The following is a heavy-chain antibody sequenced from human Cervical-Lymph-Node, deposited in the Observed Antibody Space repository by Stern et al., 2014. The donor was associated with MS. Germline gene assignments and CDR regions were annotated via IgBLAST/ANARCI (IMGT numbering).Heavy chain of an antibody. CDR1: GFTFLSSA. Sequence: QLVQSGPEVKRPGTSVRVSCKASGFTFLSSAMQWVRQARGQRLGGVGFIVVDRADTRYAQKFHDRVTISRDRSTSTVNMELSSLRSEDTAVYYCAAEGEYIRSGIYHYTGMDVWGQGTTVTVSS. CDR3: AAEGEYIRSGIYHYTGMDV. CDR2: IVVDRADT. J-gene: IGHJ6*02. D-gene: IGHD3-10*01. V-gene: IGHV1-58*02.